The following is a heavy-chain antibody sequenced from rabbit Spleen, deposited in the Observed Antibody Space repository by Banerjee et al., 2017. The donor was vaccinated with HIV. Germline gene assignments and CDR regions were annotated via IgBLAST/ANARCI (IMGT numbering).Heavy chain of an antibody. CDR3: ATEGTGYFQL. D-gene: IGHD7-1*01. V-gene: IGHV1S45*01. J-gene: IGHJ4*01. CDR1: GFSFSDRDV. CDR2: INAITGKA. Sequence: QEQLEESGGGLVKPEGSLTLTCKASGFSFSDRDVMCWVRQAPGKGLDWIACINAITGKAVYANWAKGRSTFSKTSSTTVTLQMTSLTAADTATYFCATEGTGYFQLWGQGTLVTVS.